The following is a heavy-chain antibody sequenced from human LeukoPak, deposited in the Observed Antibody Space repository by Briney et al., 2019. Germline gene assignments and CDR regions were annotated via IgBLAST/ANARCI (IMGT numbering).Heavy chain of an antibody. D-gene: IGHD2-2*01. CDR1: GYTFTSYG. J-gene: IGHJ3*01. CDR2: INPDSGVT. Sequence: ASVKVSCKASGYTFTSYGISWVRQAPGQGLEWMGWINPDSGVTKYAQKFQGRVTMTRDTSISTAYMDLSSLISDDMAVYYCARDRGDYYYTSTTCSGGAFDFWGQGTVVTVSS. CDR3: ARDRGDYYYTSTTCSGGAFDF. V-gene: IGHV1-2*02.